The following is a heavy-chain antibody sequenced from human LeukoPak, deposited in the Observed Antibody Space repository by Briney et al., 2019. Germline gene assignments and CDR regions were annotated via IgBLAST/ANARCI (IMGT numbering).Heavy chain of an antibody. V-gene: IGHV4-34*01. J-gene: IGHJ4*02. CDR3: ARGRRDGYNYY. D-gene: IGHD5-24*01. Sequence: PPETLSLTPALYLGSPCVSNWSWSRHPPGKGLEWIGEINNSGSTNYNPSLKSRVTISVDTSKNQFSLKLSSVTAADTAVYYCARGRRDGYNYYGGQGTLVTVSS. CDR2: INNSGST. CDR1: LGSPCVSN.